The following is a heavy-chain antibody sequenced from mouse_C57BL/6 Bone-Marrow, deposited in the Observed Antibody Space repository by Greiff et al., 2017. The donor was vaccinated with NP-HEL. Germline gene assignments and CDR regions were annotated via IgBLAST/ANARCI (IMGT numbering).Heavy chain of an antibody. CDR1: GFTFSDYG. V-gene: IGHV5-17*01. J-gene: IGHJ4*01. D-gene: IGHD1-1*01. CDR3: ARNYGSSLYYAMDY. Sequence: EVMLVESGGGLVKPGGSLKLSCAASGFTFSDYGMHWVRQAPEKGLEWVAYISSGSSTIYYADTVKGRVTISRDNAKNTLFLQMTSLRSEDTAMYYCARNYGSSLYYAMDYWGQGTSVTVSS. CDR2: ISSGSSTI.